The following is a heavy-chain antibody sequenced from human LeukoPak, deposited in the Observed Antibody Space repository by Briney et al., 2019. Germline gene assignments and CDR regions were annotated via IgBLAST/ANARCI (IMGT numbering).Heavy chain of an antibody. CDR1: GDSVSINSAA. Sequence: SPTLSLTFAISGDSVSINSAAWNWIRQSPSRGLEWLGRTYYRSKWYNDYAVSVKSRITINPDTSKNQFSLQLNSVTPEDTAVYYCARGYRFLEWLPPAFDYWGQGTLVTVSS. D-gene: IGHD3-3*01. CDR3: ARGYRFLEWLPPAFDY. V-gene: IGHV6-1*01. CDR2: TYYRSKWYN. J-gene: IGHJ4*02.